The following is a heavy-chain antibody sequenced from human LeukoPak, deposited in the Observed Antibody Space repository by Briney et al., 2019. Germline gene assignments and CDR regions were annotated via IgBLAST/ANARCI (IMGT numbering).Heavy chain of an antibody. CDR2: INSDGSST. Sequence: GGSLRLSCAASGFTFSSYWMHWVRKAPGKGLVWVSLINSDGSSTSYADSVKGRFTTSRDNAKNTLYLQMNSLRAEDTAVYYCARGLRDGYNYNYYYYMDVWGKGTTVTVSS. CDR3: ARGLRDGYNYNYYYYMDV. J-gene: IGHJ6*03. D-gene: IGHD5-24*01. V-gene: IGHV3-74*01. CDR1: GFTFSSYW.